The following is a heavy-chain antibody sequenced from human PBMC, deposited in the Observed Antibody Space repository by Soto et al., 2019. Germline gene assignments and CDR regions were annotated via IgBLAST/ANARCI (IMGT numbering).Heavy chain of an antibody. J-gene: IGHJ4*01. CDR3: ALDFLRGFAVAGFDY. Sequence: EVQLLESGGGLVQPGGSLRLSCAASGFTFSSYAMRWVRQAPGKGLEWVSAISGSGGSTYYADSVKGRFTISRDNSKNTLYLQMSSLRAEDTAVYYCALDFLRGFAVAGFDYWGQGTLVTVSS. CDR1: GFTFSSYA. CDR2: ISGSGGST. V-gene: IGHV3-23*01. D-gene: IGHD6-19*01.